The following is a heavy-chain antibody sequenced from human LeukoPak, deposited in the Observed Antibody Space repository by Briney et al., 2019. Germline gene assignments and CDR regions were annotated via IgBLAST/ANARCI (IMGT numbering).Heavy chain of an antibody. CDR2: ISSDGGSP. CDR3: AREYCSGGRCQYYFDY. V-gene: IGHV3-64*01. CDR1: GFTFSSYA. Sequence: GGSLRLSCSASGFTFSSYAMHWVRQAPGKGLEYVSGISSDGGSPFHVNSVKGRFTISRDNSKDTLYLQMGSLRAEDMAVYYCAREYCSGGRCQYYFDYWGQGTLVTVSS. D-gene: IGHD2-15*01. J-gene: IGHJ4*02.